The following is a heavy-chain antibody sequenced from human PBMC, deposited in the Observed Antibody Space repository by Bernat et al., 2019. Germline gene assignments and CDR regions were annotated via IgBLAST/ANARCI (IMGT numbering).Heavy chain of an antibody. CDR2: ISSSSSYI. D-gene: IGHD2-2*01. J-gene: IGHJ2*01. Sequence: EVQLVESGGGLVKPGGSLRLSCAASGFTFSSYSMNWVRQAPGKGLEWVSYISSSSSYIYYADSVKGRFTISRDNAKNSLYLQMNSLRAEDTAVYYCARDPPAVVPAASRYWYFDLWGRDTLVTVSS. CDR3: ARDPPAVVPAASRYWYFDL. V-gene: IGHV3-21*05. CDR1: GFTFSSYS.